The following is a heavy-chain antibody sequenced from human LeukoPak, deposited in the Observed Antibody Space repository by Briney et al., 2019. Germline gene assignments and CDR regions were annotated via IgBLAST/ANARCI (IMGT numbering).Heavy chain of an antibody. J-gene: IGHJ6*03. CDR2: IVVGSGNT. D-gene: IGHD5-12*01. V-gene: IGHV1-58*02. CDR3: AADRKTSYIVATIDYYYMDV. Sequence: SVKVSCKASGFTFTSSAMQWVRQARGQRLEWIGWIVVGSGNTNYAQKFQERVTITRDMSTSTAYMELSSLRSEDTAVYYCAADRKTSYIVATIDYYYMDVWGKGTTVTVSS. CDR1: GFTFTSSA.